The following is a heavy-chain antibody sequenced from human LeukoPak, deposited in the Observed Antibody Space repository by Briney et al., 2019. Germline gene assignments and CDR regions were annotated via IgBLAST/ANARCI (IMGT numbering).Heavy chain of an antibody. CDR2: IRYDGNNK. CDR3: ARADYGDYVSHFDF. J-gene: IGHJ4*02. D-gene: IGHD4-17*01. Sequence: GGSLRLSCAASGFTFSSYGMHWVRQAPGKGLEWVSFIRYDGNNKYYADSVKGRFTISRDNAKNSLYLQMNSLRAEDTAVYFCARADYGDYVSHFDFWGQGTLVTVSS. CDR1: GFTFSSYG. V-gene: IGHV3-30*02.